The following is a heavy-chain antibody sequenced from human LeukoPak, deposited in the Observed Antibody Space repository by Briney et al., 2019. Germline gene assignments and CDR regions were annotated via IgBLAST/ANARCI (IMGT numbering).Heavy chain of an antibody. J-gene: IGHJ4*02. CDR3: ARVRTATRTFDY. V-gene: IGHV1-2*02. Sequence: ASVKVSCKAPGYTFTGYYMHWVRQAPGQGLEWMGWINPNSGGTNYAQKFQGRVTMTRDTSISTAYMELSRLRSDDTAVYYCARVRTATRTFDYWGQGTLVTVSS. D-gene: IGHD5-12*01. CDR2: INPNSGGT. CDR1: GYTFTGYY.